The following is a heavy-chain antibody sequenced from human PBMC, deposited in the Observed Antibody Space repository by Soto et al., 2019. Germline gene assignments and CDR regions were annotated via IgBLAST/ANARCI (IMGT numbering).Heavy chain of an antibody. CDR2: SYCTGNT. CDR1: GGSITSSSHF. D-gene: IGHD6-25*01. J-gene: IGHJ5*02. V-gene: IGHV4-39*01. CDR3: AGQTFTIAAASYGRSNWFDP. Sequence: PSETLSLTCTVSGGSITSSSHFWGWVRQPPGKGREWIGTSYCTGNTYYTPSLKRRLTMSIDTSKNEFSLRLNSVTAADTAVYYCAGQTFTIAAASYGRSNWFDPWGPGTLVTV.